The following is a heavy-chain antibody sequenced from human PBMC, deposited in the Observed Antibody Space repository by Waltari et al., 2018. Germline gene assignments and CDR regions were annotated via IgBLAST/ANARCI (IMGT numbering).Heavy chain of an antibody. D-gene: IGHD4-17*01. J-gene: IGHJ4*02. CDR1: GFTFSKFA. V-gene: IGHV3-21*01. CDR3: ARDSGDYVFDH. Sequence: EVVLEESGGGLVKPGGSLRLSCAASGFTFSKFAMNWVRQTPGRGLEWGACVNPLSSYIYYAKQVEGRFTISRDNAKNSPCLQMNSLEVDDSGVYYCARDSGDYVFDHWGQGALVTVSP. CDR2: VNPLSSYI.